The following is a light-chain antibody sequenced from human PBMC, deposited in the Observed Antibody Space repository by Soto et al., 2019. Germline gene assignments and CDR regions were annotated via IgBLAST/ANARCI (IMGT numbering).Light chain of an antibody. Sequence: QSVLTQPPSASGTPGQMVTISCSGSSSHIGSNTVNWYQQLPGMAPKLLIYNNSQRPSGVPDRFSGSKSGTSASLAISGLQSEDEADYYCAAWDDSLRGLEFGGGTKLTVL. V-gene: IGLV1-44*01. J-gene: IGLJ2*01. CDR1: SSHIGSNT. CDR2: NNS. CDR3: AAWDDSLRGLE.